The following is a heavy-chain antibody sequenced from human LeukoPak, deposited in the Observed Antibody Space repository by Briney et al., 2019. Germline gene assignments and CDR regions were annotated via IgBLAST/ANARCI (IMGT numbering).Heavy chain of an antibody. CDR2: INQNGGVK. Sequence: GGSLRLSCAASGFRFSTFWMSWVRQAPGKGLDWVANINQNGGVKHYVDSVKGRFTISRDNAKNSLYLQMTSLRADDTAVYYCAKSHVYGRAFDYWGQGTLVTVSS. V-gene: IGHV3-7*01. CDR3: AKSHVYGRAFDY. J-gene: IGHJ4*02. CDR1: GFRFSTFW. D-gene: IGHD5/OR15-5a*01.